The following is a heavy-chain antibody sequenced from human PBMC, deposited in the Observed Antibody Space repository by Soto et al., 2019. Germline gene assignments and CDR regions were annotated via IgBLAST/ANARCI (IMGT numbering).Heavy chain of an antibody. Sequence: QVHLVQSGVEVKTPGASGKVSCQASGYTFFTYDISWVRQAPGQGLEWMGWISTYSGDTKYAQKFQGRVTMTTDTSTTTAYLKPRSLRSDDPALYYCARHHRPSTSENWFDPCGQGTLVTVSS. J-gene: IGHJ5*02. V-gene: IGHV1-18*01. CDR3: ARHHRPSTSENWFDP. CDR1: GYTFFTYD. CDR2: ISTYSGDT. D-gene: IGHD6-6*01.